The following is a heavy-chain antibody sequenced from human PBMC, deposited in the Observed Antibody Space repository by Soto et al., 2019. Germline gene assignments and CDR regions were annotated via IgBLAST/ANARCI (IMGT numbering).Heavy chain of an antibody. D-gene: IGHD3-10*01. CDR3: VRESAGSGKNNWFDP. Sequence: QVQLRESGPGLVKPSETLSLTCTVSGGSISPYYWSWIRQPPGKGLEWIGYIYYSGNTYYNPSLKSRVTMSVDTSRNQLLLQLNSVTAADTAVYYCVRESAGSGKNNWFDPWGQGTLVTVSS. CDR2: IYYSGNT. V-gene: IGHV4-59*01. CDR1: GGSISPYY. J-gene: IGHJ5*02.